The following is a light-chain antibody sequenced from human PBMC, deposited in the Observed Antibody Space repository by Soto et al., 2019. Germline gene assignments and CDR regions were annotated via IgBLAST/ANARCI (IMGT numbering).Light chain of an antibody. Sequence: EVVMTQSPDTLSMSPGERATLSCRASQSVGSDLAWYQKKPGQAPRLLIKGAFTRDSDIPARFSGSGSGTVFTLTISSLQSEDFVIYYCQQYNNWPWTFGQGTKVDIK. CDR2: GAF. J-gene: IGKJ1*01. CDR3: QQYNNWPWT. V-gene: IGKV3-15*01. CDR1: QSVGSD.